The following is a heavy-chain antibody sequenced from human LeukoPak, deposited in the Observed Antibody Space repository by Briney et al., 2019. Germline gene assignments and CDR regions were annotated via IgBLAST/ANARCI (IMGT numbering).Heavy chain of an antibody. CDR2: ISGSSSDT. V-gene: IGHV3-21*01. CDR3: AGDRFDY. Sequence: GGSLRLSCAASGFTFSNYRMNWVRQAPGKGLEWVSSISGSSSDTKYADSVKGRFTISRDNAKNSLFLQMDSLRDEDTAVYYCAGDRFDYWGQGTLVTVSS. CDR1: GFTFSNYR. J-gene: IGHJ4*02.